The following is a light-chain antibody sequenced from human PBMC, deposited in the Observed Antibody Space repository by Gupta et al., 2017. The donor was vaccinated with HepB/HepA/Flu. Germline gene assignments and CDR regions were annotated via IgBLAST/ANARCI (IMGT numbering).Light chain of an antibody. V-gene: IGKV3-11*01. CDR1: QSVSSY. CDR2: DAS. J-gene: IGKJ4*01. CDR3: QQRSNGHPVLLT. Sequence: EIVLTQSPATLSLSPGERATLSCRASQSVSSYLAWYQQKPGQAPRLLIYDASNRATGSTARFSGSGFGTDGTLTISSLEPEECAVYYCQQRSNGHPVLLTFGGGTKVEIK.